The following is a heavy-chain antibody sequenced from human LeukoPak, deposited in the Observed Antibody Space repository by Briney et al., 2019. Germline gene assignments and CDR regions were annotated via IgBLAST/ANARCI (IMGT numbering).Heavy chain of an antibody. CDR3: AKDLYCSSTSCYYEWYYYYGMDV. J-gene: IGHJ6*04. CDR1: GFTFSSYG. V-gene: IGHV3-30*18. CDR2: ISYDGSNK. Sequence: PGRSLRLSCAASGFTFSSYGMHWVRQAPGKGLEWVAVISYDGSNKYYADSVKGRFTISRDNSKNTLYLQMNSLRAEATAVYYCAKDLYCSSTSCYYEWYYYYGMDVWGNGTTVTVSS. D-gene: IGHD2-2*01.